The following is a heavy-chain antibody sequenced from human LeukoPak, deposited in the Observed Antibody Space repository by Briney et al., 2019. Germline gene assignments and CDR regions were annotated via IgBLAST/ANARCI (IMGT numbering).Heavy chain of an antibody. CDR1: GFTFSSYV. D-gene: IGHD6-13*01. CDR2: ISYDGSNK. J-gene: IGHJ4*02. Sequence: GGSLRLSCAASGFTFSSYVIHWVRQAPGKGLEWVTMISYDGSNKYYADSVKGRFTISRDNSKNTLYLQMNSLRAEDTAVYFCAKDRAATSDYFDYWGQGTLVTVSS. CDR3: AKDRAATSDYFDY. V-gene: IGHV3-30-3*01.